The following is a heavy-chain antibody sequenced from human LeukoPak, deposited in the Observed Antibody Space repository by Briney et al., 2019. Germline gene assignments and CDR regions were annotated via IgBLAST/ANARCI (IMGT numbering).Heavy chain of an antibody. D-gene: IGHD1-26*01. J-gene: IGHJ4*02. CDR2: ITNTGATT. V-gene: IGHV3-23*01. CDR1: GFTFSDYG. CDR3: AKQDGRGTYQYYFDY. Sequence: GGSLRLSCAASGFTFSDYGMSWVRQAPGKGLEWVSTITNTGATTYYADSVKGRFTSSRGNSKNTLHLQMTSLRAEDTAVYYCAKQDGRGTYQYYFDYWGQGTLVTVSS.